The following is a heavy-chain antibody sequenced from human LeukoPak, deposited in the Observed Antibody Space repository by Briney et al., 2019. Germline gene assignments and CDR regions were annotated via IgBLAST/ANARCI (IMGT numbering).Heavy chain of an antibody. Sequence: SETLSLTCTVSGGSISSYYWSWIRQPPGKGLEWIGYIYYSGSTNYNPSLKSRVTISVDTSKNQFSLKLSSVTAADMAVYYCATYRYSGSYYDNWGQGTLVTVSS. CDR2: IYYSGST. J-gene: IGHJ4*02. V-gene: IGHV4-59*01. D-gene: IGHD1-26*01. CDR1: GGSISSYY. CDR3: ATYRYSGSYYDN.